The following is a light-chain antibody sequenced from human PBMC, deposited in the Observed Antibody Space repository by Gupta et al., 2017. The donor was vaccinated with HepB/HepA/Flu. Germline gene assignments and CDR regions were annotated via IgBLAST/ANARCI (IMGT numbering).Light chain of an antibody. CDR1: QSISTY. V-gene: IGKV1-39*01. J-gene: IGKJ4*01. CDR2: AAS. Sequence: DSQMTQSPFSLSASVGDSDPVSCRASQSISTYLHWYQQKPGKAPKVLIYAASTLQDGVPSSFSGSGSRTEFTLTISSLQPEESATYYCQQRYSTPPTFGGGTKVEIK. CDR3: QQRYSTPPT.